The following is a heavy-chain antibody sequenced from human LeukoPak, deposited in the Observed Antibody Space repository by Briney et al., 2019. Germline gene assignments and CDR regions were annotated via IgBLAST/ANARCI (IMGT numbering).Heavy chain of an antibody. CDR2: ISYDGSNK. J-gene: IGHJ6*02. Sequence: GRSLRLSCAASRFTFSSYAMHWVRQAPGKGLEWVAVISYDGSNKYYADSVKGRFTISRDNSKNTLYLQMNSLRAEDTAVYYCAREVEDTQPLYGMDVWGQGTTVTVSS. CDR1: RFTFSSYA. V-gene: IGHV3-30-3*01. D-gene: IGHD2-2*01. CDR3: AREVEDTQPLYGMDV.